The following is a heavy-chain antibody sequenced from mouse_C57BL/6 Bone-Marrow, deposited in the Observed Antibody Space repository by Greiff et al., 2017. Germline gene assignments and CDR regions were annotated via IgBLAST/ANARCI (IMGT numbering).Heavy chain of an antibody. CDR2: IYPGSGST. V-gene: IGHV1-55*01. CDR1: GYTFTSYW. J-gene: IGHJ1*03. Sequence: QVQLQQPGAELVKPGASVKMSCKASGYTFTSYWITWVKQRPGQGLEWIGDIYPGSGSTNYNEKFKSKATLTVATSSSTAYMQLSSLTYEDSAVDYYARPYDSNYWYFDVWGTGTTVTVSS. CDR3: ARPYDSNYWYFDV. D-gene: IGHD2-5*01.